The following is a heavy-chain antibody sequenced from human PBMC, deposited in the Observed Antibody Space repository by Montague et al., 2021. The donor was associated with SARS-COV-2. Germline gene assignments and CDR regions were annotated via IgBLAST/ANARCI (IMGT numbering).Heavy chain of an antibody. Sequence: SETLSLTCTVSGGSVSSSPYYWGWIRQPPGRGLEWVGSISYSGRTYFSPSLKSRLTISVDPSENQFPLRLSSVTAADTAVYYCASSYYYGSGTYVYNYYMDVWGKGTTVTVSS. CDR2: ISYSGRT. D-gene: IGHD3-10*01. J-gene: IGHJ6*03. CDR1: GGSVSSSPYY. V-gene: IGHV4-39*01. CDR3: ASSYYYGSGTYVYNYYMDV.